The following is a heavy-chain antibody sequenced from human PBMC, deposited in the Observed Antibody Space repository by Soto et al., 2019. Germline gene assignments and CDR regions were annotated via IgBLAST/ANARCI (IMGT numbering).Heavy chain of an antibody. CDR1: GFTFSSYG. CDR3: ARGGVVVSGVSKWYFDL. J-gene: IGHJ2*01. D-gene: IGHD2-21*02. V-gene: IGHV3-33*01. CDR2: IWNDGSNK. Sequence: QVQLVESGGGVVQPGRSLRLSCVTSGFTFSSYGMNWVRQAPGKGLEWVAVIWNDGSNKFYADSVKGRFIISRDNSKNTLYLQMNSLRADDTAVYYCARGGVVVSGVSKWYFDLWGRGTLVTVSS.